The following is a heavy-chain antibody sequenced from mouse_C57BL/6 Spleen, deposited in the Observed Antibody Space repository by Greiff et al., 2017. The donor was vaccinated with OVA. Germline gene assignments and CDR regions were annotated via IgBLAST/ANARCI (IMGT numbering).Heavy chain of an antibody. V-gene: IGHV1-18*01. CDR1: GYTFTDYN. CDR2: INPNHGGT. CDR3: ARSGGYDRTCAY. Sequence: VQLKESGPELVKPGASVKIPCKASGYTFTDYNMDWVKQSHGKSLEWIGDINPNHGGTIYNQKFKGKATLTVDKSSSTAYMELRSLTSEDTAVYYCARSGGYDRTCAYWGQGTLVTVSA. J-gene: IGHJ3*01. D-gene: IGHD2-2*01.